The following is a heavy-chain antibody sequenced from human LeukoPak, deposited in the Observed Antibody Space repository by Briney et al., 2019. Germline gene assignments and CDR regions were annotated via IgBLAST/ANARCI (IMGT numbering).Heavy chain of an antibody. V-gene: IGHV1-24*01. CDR3: ARLPLRSIAVGYYGMDV. CDR1: GYTLTELS. D-gene: IGHD6-6*01. J-gene: IGHJ6*02. Sequence: ASVKVSCKVSGYTLTELSMHWVRQAPGKGLEWMGGFDPEDGETIYAQKFQGRVTMTEDTSTDTAYMELSSLRSEDTAVYYCARLPLRSIAVGYYGMDVWGQGTTVTVSS. CDR2: FDPEDGET.